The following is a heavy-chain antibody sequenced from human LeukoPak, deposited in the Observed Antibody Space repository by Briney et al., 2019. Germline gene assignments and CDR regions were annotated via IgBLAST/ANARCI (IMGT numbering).Heavy chain of an antibody. D-gene: IGHD3-22*01. CDR3: AKRGYYDSSGYYAPFDY. CDR2: FSGGGGKA. V-gene: IGHV3-23*01. CDR1: GFTFSSYG. J-gene: IGHJ4*02. Sequence: GGSLRLSCAASGFTFSSYGMSWVRQAPGKGLEWVSAFSGGGGKAYYADSVKGRFTISRDNSKNTLYPQMNSLRAEDTAVYYCAKRGYYDSSGYYAPFDYWGQGTLVTVSS.